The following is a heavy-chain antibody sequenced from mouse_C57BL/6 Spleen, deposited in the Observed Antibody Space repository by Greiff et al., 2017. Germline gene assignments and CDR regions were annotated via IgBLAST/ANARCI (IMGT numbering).Heavy chain of an antibody. Sequence: QVQLQQSGPELVKPGASVKISCKASGYAFSSSWMNWVKQRPGKGLEWIGRIYPGDGDTNYNGKFKGKATLTVDKSSSTAYMQLSSLTSDDSAVYFCASYDYYAMDYWGQGTSVTVSS. V-gene: IGHV1-82*01. J-gene: IGHJ4*01. CDR2: IYPGDGDT. CDR1: GYAFSSSW. CDR3: ASYDYYAMDY.